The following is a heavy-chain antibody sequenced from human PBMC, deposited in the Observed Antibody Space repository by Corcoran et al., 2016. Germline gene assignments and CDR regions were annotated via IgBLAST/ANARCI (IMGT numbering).Heavy chain of an antibody. V-gene: IGHV3-48*04. CDR1: GFTFSSYS. J-gene: IGHJ6*02. CDR2: ISSSSSRI. D-gene: IGHD2-15*01. Sequence: EVQLVESGGGLVQPGGSLRLSCAASGFTFSSYSMNWVRQAPGKGLEWVSYISSSSSRIYYADSVKGRFTISRDNAKNSLYLQMNSLRTEDTAVDYCARDPVAARGKYGMDVWGQGTTVTVSS. CDR3: ARDPVAARGKYGMDV.